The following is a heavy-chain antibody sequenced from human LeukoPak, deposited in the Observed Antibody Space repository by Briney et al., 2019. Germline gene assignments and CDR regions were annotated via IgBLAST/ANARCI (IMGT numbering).Heavy chain of an antibody. CDR1: GSSISDYY. CDR2: IYSSGST. CDR3: ARDSSHFD. J-gene: IGHJ4*02. V-gene: IGHV4-4*07. D-gene: IGHD3-3*02. Sequence: SETLSLTCSVSGSSISDYYWSWIRQPAGKGLEWIGRIYSSGSTDYNPSLQSRVTMSVDTSKNQFSLNLSSVTAADTAVYFCARDSSHFDWGQGTLVTVSS.